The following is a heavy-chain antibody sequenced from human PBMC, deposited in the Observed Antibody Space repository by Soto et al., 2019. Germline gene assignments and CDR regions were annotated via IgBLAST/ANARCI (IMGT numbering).Heavy chain of an antibody. CDR3: ATLLGEADYYDSSGRCDYYYGMDV. CDR1: GYSISSGYY. J-gene: IGHJ6*02. D-gene: IGHD3-22*01. V-gene: IGHV4-38-2*01. Sequence: SETLSLTCAVSGYSISSGYYWGWIRQPPGKGLEWIGSIYHSGSTYYNPSLKSRVTISVDTSKNQFSLKLSSVTAADTAVYYCATLLGEADYYDSSGRCDYYYGMDVWGQGTTVTVSS. CDR2: IYHSGST.